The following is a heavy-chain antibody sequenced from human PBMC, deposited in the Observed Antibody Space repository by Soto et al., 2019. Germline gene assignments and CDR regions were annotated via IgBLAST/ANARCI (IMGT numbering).Heavy chain of an antibody. CDR1: GYTFTSDG. CDR3: ARDKRHCDTPGGQRNYFDP. J-gene: IGHJ5*02. V-gene: IGHV1-18*04. Sequence: ASVKVSCKASGYTFTSDGISWVRQAPGQGLEWMGWINTHNGDTNYAQKFQGRVTMTTDTPTSTAYMEVRSLGSDDTAIYYCARDKRHCDTPGGQRNYFDPWGHGTLVTVSA. CDR2: INTHNGDT. D-gene: IGHD2-15*01.